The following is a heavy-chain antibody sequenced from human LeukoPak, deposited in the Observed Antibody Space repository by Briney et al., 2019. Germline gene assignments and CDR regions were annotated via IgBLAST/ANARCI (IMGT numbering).Heavy chain of an antibody. Sequence: QPGGSLRLSCAASGFTFNTYWMHWFRQVPGKGLVWVSRINPDGSSTNYADSVKGRFTISRDSAKNSVYLQTNSLRAEDTAVYYCAREDHGDGSREYFDYWGQGTLVTVSS. CDR2: INPDGSST. D-gene: IGHD4-17*01. V-gene: IGHV3-74*01. CDR3: AREDHGDGSREYFDY. CDR1: GFTFNTYW. J-gene: IGHJ4*02.